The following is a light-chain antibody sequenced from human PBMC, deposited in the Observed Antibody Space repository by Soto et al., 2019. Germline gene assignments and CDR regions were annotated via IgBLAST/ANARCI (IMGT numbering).Light chain of an antibody. Sequence: DIQMTQSPSSVSASVGDRVTITCRASQGVSTWLAWYQQKPGKTPNLLIYTASSLQSGVPSRFSGSVSGTDFTLTISSLQPEDFATYYCQQTTTFPLTFGGGTKVEI. J-gene: IGKJ4*01. CDR2: TAS. CDR1: QGVSTW. CDR3: QQTTTFPLT. V-gene: IGKV1D-12*01.